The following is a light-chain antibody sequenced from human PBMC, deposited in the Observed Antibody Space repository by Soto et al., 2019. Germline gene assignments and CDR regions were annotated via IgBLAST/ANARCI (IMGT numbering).Light chain of an antibody. CDR3: FSYAGRDTWV. V-gene: IGLV2-23*01. CDR2: EGS. Sequence: QSALTQPASVSGSPGQSITISCIGSSSDIGTYNLVSWYQHPPGKAPKLIIYEGSLRPSGISYRFSASKSGNTASLTSCGLQAEDDADYHCFSYAGRDTWVFGGGTKLTVL. J-gene: IGLJ2*01. CDR1: SSDIGTYNL.